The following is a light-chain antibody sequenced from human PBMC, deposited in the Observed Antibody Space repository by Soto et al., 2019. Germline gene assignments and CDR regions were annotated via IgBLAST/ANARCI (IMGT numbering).Light chain of an antibody. J-gene: IGKJ1*01. CDR1: QSISSW. CDR2: DAS. CDR3: QQYNIYLT. Sequence: DIQMTQSPSTLSASVGDRVTITCRASQSISSWLAWYQQKPGKAPKLLIYDASSLESGVPSRFSGSGSGTEFTLTISSLQPDDFATYYCQQYNIYLTFGQGTKVDIK. V-gene: IGKV1-5*01.